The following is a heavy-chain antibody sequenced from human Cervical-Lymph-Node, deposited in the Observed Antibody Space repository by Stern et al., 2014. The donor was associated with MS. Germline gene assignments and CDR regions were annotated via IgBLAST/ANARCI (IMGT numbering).Heavy chain of an antibody. D-gene: IGHD4-11*01. J-gene: IGHJ4*02. CDR2: ISSSSSTM. CDR1: GFTFSNYN. Sequence: EVQLLESGGGLVQPGGSLRLSCAASGFTFSNYNMNWVRQAPEKGLEWISYISSSSSTMYYADSVKGRFTISRDNAKNSLYLQMNSLRDEDTAVYYCARHHDYSNSVDFWGQGTLVTVSS. CDR3: ARHHDYSNSVDF. V-gene: IGHV3-48*02.